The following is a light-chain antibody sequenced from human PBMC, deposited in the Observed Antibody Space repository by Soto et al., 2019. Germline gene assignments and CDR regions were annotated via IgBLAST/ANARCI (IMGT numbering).Light chain of an antibody. J-gene: IGLJ1*01. Sequence: QSVLTQPLSVSASPGQSATISCTGTSSDVGRYDYVSWYQQHPGKAPKLIVYDVTERPSGVPDRFSGSKSGNTASLPISGLQAEDEADYSCCSFAGSYSYVFGTGTKVTVL. V-gene: IGLV2-11*01. CDR2: DVT. CDR1: SSDVGRYDY. CDR3: CSFAGSYSYV.